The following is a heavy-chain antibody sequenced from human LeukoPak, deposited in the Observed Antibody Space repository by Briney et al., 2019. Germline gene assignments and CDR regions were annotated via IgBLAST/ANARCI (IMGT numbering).Heavy chain of an antibody. V-gene: IGHV4-59*12. D-gene: IGHD3-10*01. Sequence: SETLSLTCTVSGGSISSYYWSWIRQPPGKGLEWIGYIYYSGSTNYNPSLKSRVTISVDTSKNQFSLKLSSVTAADTAVYYCARDRVLLWFGEPLSGFDYWGQGTLVTVSS. CDR3: ARDRVLLWFGEPLSGFDY. J-gene: IGHJ4*02. CDR1: GGSISSYY. CDR2: IYYSGST.